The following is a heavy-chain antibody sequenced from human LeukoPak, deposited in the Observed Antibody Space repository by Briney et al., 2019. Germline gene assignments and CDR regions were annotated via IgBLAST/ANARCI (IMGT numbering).Heavy chain of an antibody. CDR2: IYSGGST. J-gene: IGHJ4*02. Sequence: GGSLRLSCAASEFSVGSNYMTWVRQAPGKGLEWVSLIYSGGSTYYADSVKGRFTISRDNSKNTLYLQMNSVRAEDTAVYYCARDRYCGGDCSFDYWGQGTLVTVSS. D-gene: IGHD2-21*02. CDR3: ARDRYCGGDCSFDY. V-gene: IGHV3-66*01. CDR1: EFSVGSNY.